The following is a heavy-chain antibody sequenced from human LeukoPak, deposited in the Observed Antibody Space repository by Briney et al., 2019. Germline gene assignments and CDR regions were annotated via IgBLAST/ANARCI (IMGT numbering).Heavy chain of an antibody. CDR2: ISWNSGSI. V-gene: IGHV3-9*01. CDR1: GFTFDDYA. CDR3: AKDIGPWDTAIKSDPGIYGMDV. D-gene: IGHD5-18*01. J-gene: IGHJ6*02. Sequence: GRSLRLSCAASGFTFDDYAMHWVRQAPGKGLEWVSGISWNSGSIGYADSVKGRFPISRDNAKNSLYLQMNSLRAEDTALYYCAKDIGPWDTAIKSDPGIYGMDVWGQGTTVTVSS.